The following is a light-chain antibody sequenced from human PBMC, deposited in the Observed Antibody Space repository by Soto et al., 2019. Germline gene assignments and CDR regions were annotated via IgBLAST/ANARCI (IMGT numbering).Light chain of an antibody. CDR2: QTS. Sequence: EIVLTQSPATLSSFPGDRVALSCRASQSINTRLAWYQHRPGQAPRLLIYQTSLRAAGIPARFSASGSGTDFTLTISDVQPEDFALYYCHQRQSWPRTFGQGTKV. CDR1: QSINTR. V-gene: IGKV3-11*01. J-gene: IGKJ1*01. CDR3: HQRQSWPRT.